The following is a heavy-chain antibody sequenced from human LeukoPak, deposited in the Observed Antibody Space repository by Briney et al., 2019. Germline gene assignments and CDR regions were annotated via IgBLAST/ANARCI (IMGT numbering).Heavy chain of an antibody. Sequence: GGSLRLSCAASGFTFSSYGMHWVRQAPGKGLEWVAVIWYDGSNKYYADSVKGRFTISRDNSKNTLYLQMNSLRAEDTAVYYCARDAGGVRFDYWGQGTLVTVSS. CDR2: IWYDGSNK. D-gene: IGHD1-26*01. V-gene: IGHV3-33*01. CDR3: ARDAGGVRFDY. J-gene: IGHJ4*02. CDR1: GFTFSSYG.